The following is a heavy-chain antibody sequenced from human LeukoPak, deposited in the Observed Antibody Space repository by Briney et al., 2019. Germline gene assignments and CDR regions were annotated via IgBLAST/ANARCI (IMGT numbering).Heavy chain of an antibody. CDR2: MNPNSGNT. V-gene: IGHV1-8*01. D-gene: IGHD6-13*01. Sequence: ASVKVSCKASGYTFTSYDINWVRQATGQGLEWMGWMNPNSGNTGYAQKFQSRVTMTRNTSISTAYMELSSLRSEDTAVYYCARARRIAAAGTMFYWGQGTLVTVSS. J-gene: IGHJ4*02. CDR3: ARARRIAAAGTMFY. CDR1: GYTFTSYD.